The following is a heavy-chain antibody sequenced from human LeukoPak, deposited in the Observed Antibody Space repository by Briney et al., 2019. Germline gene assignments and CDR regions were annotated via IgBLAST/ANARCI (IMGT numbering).Heavy chain of an antibody. CDR1: GFTFSSYA. D-gene: IGHD4-17*01. Sequence: GGSLRLSCAASGFTFSSYAMSWVRQAPGKGLEWVSDISGSGGSTYYADSVKGRFTISRDDSKNTLYLQMNSLRAEDTAVYYCAIDYGDYDNYFDYWGQGTLVTVSS. J-gene: IGHJ4*02. V-gene: IGHV3-23*01. CDR2: ISGSGGST. CDR3: AIDYGDYDNYFDY.